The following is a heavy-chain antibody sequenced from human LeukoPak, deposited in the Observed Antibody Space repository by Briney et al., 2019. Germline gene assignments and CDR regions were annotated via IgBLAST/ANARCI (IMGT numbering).Heavy chain of an antibody. CDR3: AKGWTSMKYDS. CDR2: ISSSGGST. CDR1: GGSISINNYY. D-gene: IGHD3/OR15-3a*01. J-gene: IGHJ4*02. Sequence: ETLSLTCIVSGGSISINNYYWGWIRQPPGKGLEWVSAISSSGGSTFHADSVKGRFTISRDNSKNTFYLQMNSLKAEDTAVYYCAKGWTSMKYDSWGQGTLVTVSS. V-gene: IGHV3-23*01.